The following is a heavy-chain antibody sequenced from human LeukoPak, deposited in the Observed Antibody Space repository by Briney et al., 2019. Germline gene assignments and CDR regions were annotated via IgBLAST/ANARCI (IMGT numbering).Heavy chain of an antibody. V-gene: IGHV1-2*02. Sequence: ASVKVSCKASGYTFTGYYMHWVRQAPGQGLEWMGWINPNSGGTNYAQKFQGRVTMTRDTSISTAYMELSRLRSDDTAVYYCARSPIPEIWFGELTTAFDIWGQGTMVTVSS. J-gene: IGHJ3*02. CDR1: GYTFTGYY. CDR3: ARSPIPEIWFGELTTAFDI. D-gene: IGHD3-10*01. CDR2: INPNSGGT.